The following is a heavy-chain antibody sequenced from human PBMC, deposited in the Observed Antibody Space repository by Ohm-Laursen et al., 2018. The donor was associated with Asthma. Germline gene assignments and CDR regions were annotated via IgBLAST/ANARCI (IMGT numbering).Heavy chain of an antibody. V-gene: IGHV3-30-3*01. D-gene: IGHD6-19*01. CDR1: GFTFRSYA. CDR3: AGGSGWKFGFDY. CDR2: GGSYYDGGLK. Sequence: SLRLSCAASGFTFRSYAMHWVRQAPGKGLEWVAVGGSYYDGGLKYYADSVNGRFTVSRDDSKNTLYLQMNSLRAEDTAVYYCAGGSGWKFGFDYWGQGTLVTVSS. J-gene: IGHJ4*02.